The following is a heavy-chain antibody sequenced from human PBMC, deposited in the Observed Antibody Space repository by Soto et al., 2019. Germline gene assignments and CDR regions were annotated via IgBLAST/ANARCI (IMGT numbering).Heavy chain of an antibody. V-gene: IGHV4-59*11. J-gene: IGHJ2*01. CDR1: GGSISSHY. CDR2: VYYSGTT. Sequence: QVQLQESGPGLVKPSETLSLTCTVSGGSISSHYWSWIRQPPGKELEWVGSVYYSGTTNYNPSLNSRVTISVDTSKNQFSLKLSSVTAADTAVYYCAKTYSSSSWYWFFDLWGRGTLVTVSS. D-gene: IGHD6-6*01. CDR3: AKTYSSSSWYWFFDL.